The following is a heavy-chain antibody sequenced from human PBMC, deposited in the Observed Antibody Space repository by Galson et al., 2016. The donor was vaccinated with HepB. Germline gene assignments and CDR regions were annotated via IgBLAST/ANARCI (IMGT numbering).Heavy chain of an antibody. CDR1: GFTVSSNY. J-gene: IGHJ4*02. D-gene: IGHD2-2*01. CDR3: ARDPEYGAFDY. V-gene: IGHV3-53*01. CDR2: IYSGGTT. Sequence: SLRLTCAASGFTVSSNYMGWVRQAPGKGLEWVSVIYSGGTTYYADSVKGRFTISRDNAENSLYLQMNSLRAEDTAVYYCARDPEYGAFDYWGQGTLVTVSS.